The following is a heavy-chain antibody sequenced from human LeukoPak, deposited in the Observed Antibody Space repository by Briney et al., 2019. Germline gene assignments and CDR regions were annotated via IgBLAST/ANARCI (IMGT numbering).Heavy chain of an antibody. CDR1: GGSISSYY. Sequence: PSETLSLTCTVSGGSISSYYWSWIRQPPGKGLEWIGYIYYSGSTNYNPSLKSRVTISVDTSKNQFSLKLSSVTAADTAVYYCARQEYYDFWSGYPNDAFDIWGQGTMVTVSS. D-gene: IGHD3-3*01. CDR2: IYYSGST. CDR3: ARQEYYDFWSGYPNDAFDI. V-gene: IGHV4-59*08. J-gene: IGHJ3*02.